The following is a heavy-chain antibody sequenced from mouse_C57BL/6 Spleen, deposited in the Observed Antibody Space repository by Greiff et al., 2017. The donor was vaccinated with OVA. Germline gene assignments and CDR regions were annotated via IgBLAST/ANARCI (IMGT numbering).Heavy chain of an antibody. CDR3: ARFCDYDGYFDV. Sequence: VQLQQSGPELVKPGASVKIPCKASGYTFTDYNMDWVKQSHGKSLEWIGDINPNNGGTIYNQKFKGKATLPVDKSSSTAYMELLSLTSEDTSVYYCARFCDYDGYFDVWGTGTTVTVSS. D-gene: IGHD2-4*01. CDR1: GYTFTDYN. J-gene: IGHJ1*03. V-gene: IGHV1-18*01. CDR2: INPNNGGT.